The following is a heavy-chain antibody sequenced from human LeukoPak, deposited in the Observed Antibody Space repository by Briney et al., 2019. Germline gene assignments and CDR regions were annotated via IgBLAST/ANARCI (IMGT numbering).Heavy chain of an antibody. CDR2: IYSDGNT. Sequence: PGGSLRLSCAASGFTVSSNYMRWVRQAPGKGLEWVSVIYSDGNTYYADSVKGRFTISRHNSKNTLYLQMNSLRAEDSAVYYCARDNWNYCFDYWGQGTLVTVSS. J-gene: IGHJ4*02. CDR3: ARDNWNYCFDY. CDR1: GFTVSSNY. D-gene: IGHD1-7*01. V-gene: IGHV3-53*04.